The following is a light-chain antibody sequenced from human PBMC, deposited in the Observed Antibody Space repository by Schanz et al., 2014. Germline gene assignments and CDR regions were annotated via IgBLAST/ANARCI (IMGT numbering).Light chain of an antibody. V-gene: IGKV3-20*01. J-gene: IGKJ2*01. CDR3: QQYGSSPYT. CDR1: QSVTSN. CDR2: AAS. Sequence: EIVMTQSPATLSVSPGERATLSCRASQSVTSNLAWYQQKPGQAPRLLIYAASTRAPGIPGRFSGSGSGTDFTLTISRLEPEDFAVYYCQQYGSSPYTFGQGTKLEIK.